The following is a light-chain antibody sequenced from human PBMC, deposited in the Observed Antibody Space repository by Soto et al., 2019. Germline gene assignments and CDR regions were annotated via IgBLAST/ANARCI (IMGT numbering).Light chain of an antibody. V-gene: IGKV1-27*01. J-gene: IGKJ1*01. Sequence: DIQMTQSPSSLSASVGDRVTITCQASQGISTYLVWYQQKPGTVPKLLIFAASTLQSGVPSRFSGSGSGTDFTLTISSLQPEDVATYYCHNYNGAPWTFGQGTKVEIK. CDR3: HNYNGAPWT. CDR1: QGISTY. CDR2: AAS.